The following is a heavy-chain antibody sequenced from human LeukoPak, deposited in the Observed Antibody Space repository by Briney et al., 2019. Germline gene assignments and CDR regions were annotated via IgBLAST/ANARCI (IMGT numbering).Heavy chain of an antibody. J-gene: IGHJ4*02. Sequence: SETLSLTCTGFGDSVTGYFLNWVRQPPGQGLEWIGHIYKIGTTNYNPSLKSRLTISADTSKNQFSLQLRSVTAADTAVYYCVIGVGWQPDYWGQGDLVTVSS. CDR3: VIGVGWQPDY. CDR2: IYKIGTT. V-gene: IGHV4-59*02. D-gene: IGHD2-15*01. CDR1: GDSVTGYF.